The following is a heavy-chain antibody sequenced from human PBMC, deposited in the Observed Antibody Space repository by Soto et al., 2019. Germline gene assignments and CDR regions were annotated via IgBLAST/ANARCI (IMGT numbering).Heavy chain of an antibody. D-gene: IGHD6-19*01. CDR2: IHHTGST. CDR1: GGSFSGYH. J-gene: IGHJ4*02. Sequence: KPSETLSLTCAVYGGSFSGYHWSWIRQPPGKGLEWIGQIHHTGSTTYNPSLKSRVTISVDTSKNQFSLNLTSLTAADTAVYYCARVYVRWLVPPYYCDFWGQGTLVTVSS. V-gene: IGHV4-34*01. CDR3: ARVYVRWLVPPYYCDF.